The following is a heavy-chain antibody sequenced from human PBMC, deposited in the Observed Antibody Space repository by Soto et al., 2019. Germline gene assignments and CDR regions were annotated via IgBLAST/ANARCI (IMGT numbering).Heavy chain of an antibody. Sequence: GGSLRLSCAAYGFSFSSYGMHWVRQAPGKGLEWVAVISYDGSNKYYADSVKGRFTISRDNSKNTLYLQMNSLRAEDTAVYYCAKVTVRGVISRFYYGMDVWGQGTTVTVSS. CDR2: ISYDGSNK. CDR1: GFSFSSYG. J-gene: IGHJ6*02. V-gene: IGHV3-30*18. CDR3: AKVTVRGVISRFYYGMDV. D-gene: IGHD3-10*01.